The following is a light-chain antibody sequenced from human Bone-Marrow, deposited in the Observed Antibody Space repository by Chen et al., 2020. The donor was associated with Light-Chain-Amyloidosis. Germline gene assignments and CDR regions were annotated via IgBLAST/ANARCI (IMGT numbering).Light chain of an antibody. V-gene: IGKV3-11*01. CDR1: QSVRNY. J-gene: IGKJ3*01. CDR3: QQRSSWPIT. CDR2: DAS. Sequence: EIVLTQSPAPLSLSPGVRATLSCRASQSVRNYLAWYQQKPGQAPRLLIYDASTRATGIPARFSGSGSGTDFTLTINSLEPEDFAVYYCQQRSSWPITFGPGIRVDIK.